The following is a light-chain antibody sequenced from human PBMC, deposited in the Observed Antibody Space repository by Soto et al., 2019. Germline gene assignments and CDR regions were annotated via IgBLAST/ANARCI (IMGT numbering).Light chain of an antibody. CDR3: SSFSANRLYV. CDR2: GVR. J-gene: IGLJ1*01. V-gene: IGLV2-14*01. Sequence: QSALTQPTSVSGSPGQSITISCTGTSNDIGTYDYVCWYQQHPGKAPRLLIHGVRNRPPGISGRVSASKSGLTASLTISGVQAEDEADYYCSSFSANRLYVFGPGTKLTVL. CDR1: SNDIGTYDY.